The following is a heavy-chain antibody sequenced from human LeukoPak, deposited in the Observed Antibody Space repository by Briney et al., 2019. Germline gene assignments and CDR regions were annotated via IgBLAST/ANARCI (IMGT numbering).Heavy chain of an antibody. D-gene: IGHD3-22*01. CDR1: GYTFTSYY. CDR3: ARCYYYDSSGYYYSFDY. CDR2: INPSGGST. J-gene: IGHJ4*02. Sequence: ASVKVSCKASGYTFTSYYMHWVRQAPGQGLEWMGIINPSGGSTSYAQKFQGRVTMTRDTSISTAYMELSRLRSDDTAVYYCARCYYYDSSGYYYSFDYWGQGTLVTVSS. V-gene: IGHV1-46*01.